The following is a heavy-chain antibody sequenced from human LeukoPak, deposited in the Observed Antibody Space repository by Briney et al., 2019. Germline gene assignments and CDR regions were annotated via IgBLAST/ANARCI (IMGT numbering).Heavy chain of an antibody. Sequence: PGGSLRPSCAASGFIVNSNYMSWVRQAPGKGLECVSFIHSGGSTYYADSVKGRFTISSDNSKNTLYLQMNSLRAEDTAVYYCARDDYGGNSHYAFDIWGQGTMVTVSS. CDR2: IHSGGST. V-gene: IGHV3-66*01. CDR1: GFIVNSNY. D-gene: IGHD4-23*01. CDR3: ARDDYGGNSHYAFDI. J-gene: IGHJ3*02.